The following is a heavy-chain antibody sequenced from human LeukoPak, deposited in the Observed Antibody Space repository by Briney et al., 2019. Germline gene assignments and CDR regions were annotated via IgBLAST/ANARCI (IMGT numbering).Heavy chain of an antibody. D-gene: IGHD1-1*01. V-gene: IGHV1-2*02. Sequence: GASVKVSCKASGYTFTGYYMHWVRQAPGQGLEWMGWINPNSGATNYAQKFQGRVTMTRDTSISTAYMELSRLRSDDTAVYYCARTQLERRGWFDPWGQGTLVTVSS. CDR3: ARTQLERRGWFDP. CDR1: GYTFTGYY. CDR2: INPNSGAT. J-gene: IGHJ5*02.